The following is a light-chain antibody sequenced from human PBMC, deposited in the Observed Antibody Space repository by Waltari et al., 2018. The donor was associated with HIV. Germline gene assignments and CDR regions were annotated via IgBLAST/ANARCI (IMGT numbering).Light chain of an antibody. CDR2: AAS. J-gene: IGKJ3*01. CDR3: LQTYNTPLT. CDR1: RNIHKF. Sequence: ILTCRASRNIHKFLNWFQQKPGKAPELLILAASTLHSGVSSRFSGSGSGTDFTLTINSLQREDFATYYCLQTYNTPLTFGPGTKLDF. V-gene: IGKV1-39*01.